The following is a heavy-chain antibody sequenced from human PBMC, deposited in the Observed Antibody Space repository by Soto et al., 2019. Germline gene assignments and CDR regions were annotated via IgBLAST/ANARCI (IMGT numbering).Heavy chain of an antibody. CDR1: GFTFSSYS. CDR2: ISSSSSYI. Sequence: EVPLVESGGGLVKPGGSLRLSCAASGFTFSSYSMNWVRQAPGKGLEWVSSISSSSSYIYYADSVKGRFTISRDNAKNSLYLQMNSLRAEDTAVYYCARVPHYDFWSGYCTDYYYGMDVWGQGTTVTVSS. CDR3: ARVPHYDFWSGYCTDYYYGMDV. V-gene: IGHV3-21*01. D-gene: IGHD3-3*01. J-gene: IGHJ6*02.